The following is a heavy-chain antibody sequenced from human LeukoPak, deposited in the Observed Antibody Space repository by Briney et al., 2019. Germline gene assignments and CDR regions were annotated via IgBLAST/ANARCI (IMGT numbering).Heavy chain of an antibody. D-gene: IGHD1-1*01. CDR2: IYYSGST. CDR1: GGPISSGGYY. V-gene: IGHV4-31*03. Sequence: SETLSLTCTVSGGPISSGGYYWSWIRQHPGKGLEWIGYIYYSGSTYYNPSLKSRVTISVDTSKNQFSLKLSSVTAADTAVYYCARDSGTRSGWFDPWGQGTLVTVSS. CDR3: ARDSGTRSGWFDP. J-gene: IGHJ5*02.